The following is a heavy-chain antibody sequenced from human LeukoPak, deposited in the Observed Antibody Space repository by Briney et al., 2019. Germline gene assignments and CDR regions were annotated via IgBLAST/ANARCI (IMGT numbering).Heavy chain of an antibody. V-gene: IGHV3-30*03. CDR3: SNAGQISGWSTNFDY. CDR1: GFTFSSYG. Sequence: GGSLRLSCAASGFTFSSYGMHWVRQAPGKGLEWVAVISYDGSNKYYADSVKGRFTISRDNSKNTLYLQMNSLRAEDPAVYYWSNAGQISGWSTNFDYWGQGTLVTVSS. D-gene: IGHD6-19*01. CDR2: ISYDGSNK. J-gene: IGHJ4*02.